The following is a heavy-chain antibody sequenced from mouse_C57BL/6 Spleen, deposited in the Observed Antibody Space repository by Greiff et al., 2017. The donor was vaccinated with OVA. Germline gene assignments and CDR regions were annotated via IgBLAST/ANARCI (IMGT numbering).Heavy chain of an antibody. D-gene: IGHD1-1*01. CDR3: ASYGSSLYYYAMDY. Sequence: EVQLQQSGPELVKPGASVKISCKASGYTFTDYYMNWVKQSHGKSLEWIGDINPNNGGTSYNQKFKGKATLTVDKSSSTAYMELRSLTSEDSAVYYCASYGSSLYYYAMDYWGQGTSVTVSS. CDR2: INPNNGGT. V-gene: IGHV1-26*01. J-gene: IGHJ4*01. CDR1: GYTFTDYY.